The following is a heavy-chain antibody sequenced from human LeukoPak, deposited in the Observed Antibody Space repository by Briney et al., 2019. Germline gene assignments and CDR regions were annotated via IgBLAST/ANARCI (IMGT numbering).Heavy chain of an antibody. D-gene: IGHD3-10*01. CDR3: ARVSLWFGEFDY. CDR1: GFSFSSYT. J-gene: IGHJ4*02. V-gene: IGHV3-48*01. CDR2: ISSSSSTI. Sequence: GGSLRLSCAASGFSFSSYTMNWVRQAPGKGLEWVSYISSSSSTIYYADSVKGRFTISRDNAKNSLYLQMNSLRAEDAAVYYCARVSLWFGEFDYWGQGTLITVSS.